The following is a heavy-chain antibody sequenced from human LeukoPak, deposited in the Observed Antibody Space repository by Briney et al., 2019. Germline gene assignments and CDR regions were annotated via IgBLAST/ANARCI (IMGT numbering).Heavy chain of an antibody. Sequence: GGSLRLSCAASGFTVSSNYMSWVRQAPGKGLEWVSTIYSGGNTYYADSVKGRFTISRDNSKNTLYLQMNSLRAEDTAVYYCARRLNEDFYYFDYWGQGTLVTVSS. V-gene: IGHV3-53*01. J-gene: IGHJ4*02. D-gene: IGHD1-1*01. CDR2: IYSGGNT. CDR1: GFTVSSNY. CDR3: ARRLNEDFYYFDY.